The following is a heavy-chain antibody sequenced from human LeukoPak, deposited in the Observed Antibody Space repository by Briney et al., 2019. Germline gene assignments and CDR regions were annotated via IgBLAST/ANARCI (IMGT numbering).Heavy chain of an antibody. J-gene: IGHJ4*02. CDR2: IYTSGST. CDR1: GGSISSYY. Sequence: SETPSLTCTVSGGSISSYYWSWIRQPAGKGLEWIGRIYTSGSTNYNPSLKSRVTMSVDTSKNQFSLKLSSVTAADTAVYYCARDTYYYGSGSYYNICFDYWGQGTLVTVSS. V-gene: IGHV4-4*07. D-gene: IGHD3-10*01. CDR3: ARDTYYYGSGSYYNICFDY.